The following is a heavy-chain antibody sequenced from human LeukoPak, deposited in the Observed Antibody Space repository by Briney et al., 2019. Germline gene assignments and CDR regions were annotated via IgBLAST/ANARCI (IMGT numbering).Heavy chain of an antibody. Sequence: SETLSLTCTVSGGSISSGSYYWSWIRQPAGKGLEWIGRIYTSGSTNYNPSLKSRVTISVDTSKNQFSLKLSSVTAADTAVYYCAREGDDFWSGYYRATVFDYWGQGTLVTVSS. V-gene: IGHV4-61*02. D-gene: IGHD3-3*01. CDR1: GGSISSGSYY. CDR3: AREGDDFWSGYYRATVFDY. CDR2: IYTSGST. J-gene: IGHJ4*02.